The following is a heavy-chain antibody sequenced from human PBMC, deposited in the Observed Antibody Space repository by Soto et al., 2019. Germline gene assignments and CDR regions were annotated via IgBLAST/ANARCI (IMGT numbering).Heavy chain of an antibody. CDR2: INPSGGST. Sequence: GASVKVSCKASGYTFTSYYMHWVRQAPGQGLEWMGIINPSGGSTSYAQKFQGRVTMTRDTSTSTVYMELSSLRSEDTAVYYCARSADYYDSSGYYYDWFDPWGQGTLVTVSS. CDR3: ARSADYYDSSGYYYDWFDP. J-gene: IGHJ5*02. D-gene: IGHD3-22*01. CDR1: GYTFTSYY. V-gene: IGHV1-46*03.